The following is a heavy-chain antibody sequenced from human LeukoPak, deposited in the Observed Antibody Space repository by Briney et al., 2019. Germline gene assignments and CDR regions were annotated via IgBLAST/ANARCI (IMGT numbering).Heavy chain of an antibody. CDR1: GGSFSGYH. CDR2: INPSGST. Sequence: SDTLSLTCAVYGGSFSGYHGTWIRQSPGKGLEWIGDINPSGSTYYNPSLKSRLTISVDTSKNQFSLKLRSVTAADTAVYYCARGRHDITMIVVVMTSVSYYLDVWGKGTTVTVS. V-gene: IGHV4-34*01. J-gene: IGHJ6*03. D-gene: IGHD3-22*01. CDR3: ARGRHDITMIVVVMTSVSYYLDV.